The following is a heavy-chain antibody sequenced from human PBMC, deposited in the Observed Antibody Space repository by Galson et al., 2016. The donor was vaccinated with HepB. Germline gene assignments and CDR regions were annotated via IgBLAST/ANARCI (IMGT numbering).Heavy chain of an antibody. CDR2: IIPNFGTT. V-gene: IGHV1-69*06. CDR3: ARERNNHFWSGYPNYYYMDV. CDR1: GGTFSSYA. Sequence: SVKVSCKASGGTFSSYAISWVRQAPGQGLEWMGGIIPNFGTTKYAQKFQGRVTITADKSTSTAYMELSSLRSEDTAVYYCARERNNHFWSGYPNYYYMDVWGKGTMVTVSS. D-gene: IGHD3-3*02. J-gene: IGHJ6*03.